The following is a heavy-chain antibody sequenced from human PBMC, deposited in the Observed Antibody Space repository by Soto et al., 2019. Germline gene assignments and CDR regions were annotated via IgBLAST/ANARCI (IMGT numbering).Heavy chain of an antibody. CDR3: AKGIYSYGYNSFDY. J-gene: IGHJ4*02. Sequence: LRLSCAASGFTFSSYAMSWVRQAPGKGLEWVSAISGSGDSTYDADSVKGRFTISRDNSKNTLYLQMNSLRAEDTAVYYCAKGIYSYGYNSFDYWSQGTLVTVSS. V-gene: IGHV3-23*01. CDR1: GFTFSSYA. CDR2: ISGSGDST. D-gene: IGHD5-18*01.